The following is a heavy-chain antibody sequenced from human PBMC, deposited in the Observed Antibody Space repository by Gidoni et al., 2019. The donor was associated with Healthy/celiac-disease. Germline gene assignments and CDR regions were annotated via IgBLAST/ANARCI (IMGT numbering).Heavy chain of an antibody. D-gene: IGHD5-12*01. CDR1: GFTFTRYA. CDR2: ISGSVGST. CDR3: AKDSPGIVATITRFDP. Sequence: EVQLLESGGGLLQPGGSLRLSCAASGFTFTRYAMSWVRQAPGKGLEWVSAISGSVGSTYYAESVKGRFTISRDNSKNTLYLQMNSLRAEDTAVYYCAKDSPGIVATITRFDPWGQGTLVTVSS. V-gene: IGHV3-23*01. J-gene: IGHJ5*02.